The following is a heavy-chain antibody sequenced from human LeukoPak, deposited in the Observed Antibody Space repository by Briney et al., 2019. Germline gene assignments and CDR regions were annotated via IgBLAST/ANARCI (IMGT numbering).Heavy chain of an antibody. J-gene: IGHJ4*02. CDR1: GGSTSSSSYY. V-gene: IGHV4-39*07. CDR3: ATSYDNSGRDY. CDR2: VYYSGST. Sequence: PSETLSLTCTVSGGSTSSSSYYWGWVRQPPGKGLEWIGSVYYSGSTYYSPSLKGRVTISLDTSKNQFSLKLSSVTAADTAVYYCATSYDNSGRDYWGQGTLVTVSS. D-gene: IGHD3-22*01.